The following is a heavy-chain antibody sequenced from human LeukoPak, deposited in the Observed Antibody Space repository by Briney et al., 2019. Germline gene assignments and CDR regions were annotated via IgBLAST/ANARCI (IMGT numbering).Heavy chain of an antibody. J-gene: IGHJ4*02. CDR2: IYPGDSDT. D-gene: IGHD3-10*01. CDR3: ARWTMVRGGVYFDY. V-gene: IGHV5-51*04. Sequence: GESLKISCKGSGYRFTSYWIGWVRQMPGKGLEWMGIIYPGDSDTRYSPSFQGQVAISADKPISTAYLQWSSLKASDTAMYYCARWTMVRGGVYFDYWGQGTLVTVSS. CDR1: GYRFTSYW.